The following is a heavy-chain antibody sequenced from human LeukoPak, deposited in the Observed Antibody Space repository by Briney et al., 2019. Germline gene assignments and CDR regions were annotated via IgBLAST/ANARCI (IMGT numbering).Heavy chain of an antibody. CDR2: IYSGDST. Sequence: GGSLRLSCAASGFTVSSNYMSWVRQAPGKGLEWVSVIYSGDSTYYADSVKGRFTISRDNSKNTLYLQMNSLRAEDTAVYYCARQGSYYGYFDYWGQGTLVTVSS. CDR1: GFTVSSNY. CDR3: ARQGSYYGYFDY. J-gene: IGHJ4*02. D-gene: IGHD3-10*01. V-gene: IGHV3-66*04.